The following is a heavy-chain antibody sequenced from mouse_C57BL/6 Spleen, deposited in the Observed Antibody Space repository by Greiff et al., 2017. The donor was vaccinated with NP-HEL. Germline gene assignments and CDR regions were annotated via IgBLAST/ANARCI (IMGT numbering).Heavy chain of an antibody. J-gene: IGHJ2*01. CDR3: ARRDWDGGDFDY. Sequence: EVQLQQSGPELVKPGASVKISCKASGYTFTDYYMNWVKQSHGKSLEWIGDINPNNGGTSYNQKFKGKATLTVDKSSSTAYMELRSLTSEDSAVYYCARRDWDGGDFDYWGQGTTLTVSS. D-gene: IGHD4-1*01. CDR1: GYTFTDYY. CDR2: INPNNGGT. V-gene: IGHV1-26*01.